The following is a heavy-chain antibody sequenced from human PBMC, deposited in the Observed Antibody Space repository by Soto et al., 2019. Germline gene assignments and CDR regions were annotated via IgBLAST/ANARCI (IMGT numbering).Heavy chain of an antibody. V-gene: IGHV4-59*01. CDR2: IYYSGST. CDR1: GGSISSYY. J-gene: IGHJ4*02. Sequence: QVQLQESGPGLVKPSETLSLTCTVSGGSISSYYWSWIRQPPGKGLEWIGYIYYSGSTNYNPSLKSRVTISVDTSKNQFSLKLSSVTAADTAVYYCARGPGGGAIRWGQGTLVTVSS. D-gene: IGHD3-16*01. CDR3: ARGPGGGAIR.